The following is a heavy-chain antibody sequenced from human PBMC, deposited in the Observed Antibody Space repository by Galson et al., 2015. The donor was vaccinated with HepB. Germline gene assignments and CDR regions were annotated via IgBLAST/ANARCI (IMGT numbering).Heavy chain of an antibody. D-gene: IGHD3-3*01. CDR3: ARDRVLRFLEWSPLFDGGTDRFDY. CDR1: GYTFTSYG. Sequence: SVKVSCKASGYTFTSYGISWVRQAPGQGLEWMGWISAYNGNTNYAQKLQGRVTMTTDTSTSTAYMELRSLRSDDTAVYYCARDRVLRFLEWSPLFDGGTDRFDYWGQGTLVTVSS. J-gene: IGHJ4*02. CDR2: ISAYNGNT. V-gene: IGHV1-18*01.